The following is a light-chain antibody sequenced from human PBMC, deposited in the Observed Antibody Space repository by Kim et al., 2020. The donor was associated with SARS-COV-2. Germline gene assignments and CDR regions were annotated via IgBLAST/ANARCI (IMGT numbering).Light chain of an antibody. V-gene: IGKV1-5*01. CDR2: DAS. J-gene: IGKJ2*01. CDR1: QYISSW. Sequence: DIQITQSPSTLSASIGDRVTITCRASQYISSWLSWYQQKPGKAPRLLIYDASSLESGVPSRFSGGGSGTEFTLTISSLQPDDSATYYCHHYNSYSAMYTFGQGTKLEI. CDR3: HHYNSYSAMYT.